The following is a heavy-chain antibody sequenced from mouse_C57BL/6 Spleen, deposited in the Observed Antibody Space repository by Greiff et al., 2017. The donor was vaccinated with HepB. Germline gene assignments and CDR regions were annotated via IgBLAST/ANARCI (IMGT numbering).Heavy chain of an antibody. J-gene: IGHJ1*03. Sequence: EVKLVESGGGLVKPGGSLKLSCAASGFTFSDYGMHWVRQAPEKGLEWVAYISSGSSTIDYADTVKGRFTISRDNAKNTLFLQMTSLRSEDTAMYYCALNWDEDWYFDVWGTGTTVTVSS. V-gene: IGHV5-17*01. D-gene: IGHD4-1*01. CDR3: ALNWDEDWYFDV. CDR2: ISSGSSTI. CDR1: GFTFSDYG.